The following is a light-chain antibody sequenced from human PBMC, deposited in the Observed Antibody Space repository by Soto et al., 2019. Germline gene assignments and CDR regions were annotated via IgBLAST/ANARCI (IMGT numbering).Light chain of an antibody. CDR2: GAS. CDR3: QQYGYPPRT. Sequence: EIVLTQSPGTLSLSPGEETTLSCRASQYVNSNYLAWYQQKAGQAPRLLIYGASSRATGIPDRFSGSGSGTAFTLTISRLEPEDFAVYYCQQYGYPPRTFGQGTKVEIK. V-gene: IGKV3-20*01. CDR1: QYVNSNY. J-gene: IGKJ1*01.